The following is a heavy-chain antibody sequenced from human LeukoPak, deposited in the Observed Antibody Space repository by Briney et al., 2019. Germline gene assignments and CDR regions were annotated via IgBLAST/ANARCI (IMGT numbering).Heavy chain of an antibody. D-gene: IGHD7-27*01. V-gene: IGHV1-69*05. Sequence: ASVKVSCKASGGTFSSYAISLVRQAPGQGLEWMGGIIPIFGTANYAQKFQGRVTITTDESASTAYMELSSLRSEDTAVYYCAREGTETGVYWYFDLWGRGTLVTVSS. CDR2: IIPIFGTA. CDR1: GGTFSSYA. CDR3: AREGTETGVYWYFDL. J-gene: IGHJ2*01.